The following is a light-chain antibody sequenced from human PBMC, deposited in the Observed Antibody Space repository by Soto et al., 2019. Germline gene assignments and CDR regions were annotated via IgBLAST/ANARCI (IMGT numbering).Light chain of an antibody. Sequence: QSVLTQPPSVSAAPGQTVTISCSGSSANVGSRYVSCYQQLPGSAPKLLIYDNDKRPSGTPDLFSGSKSGASATLGITGLQTGDEADYYCGTWDTSLSAEVFGGGTKLTVL. J-gene: IGLJ3*02. V-gene: IGLV1-51*01. CDR1: SANVGSRY. CDR3: GTWDTSLSAEV. CDR2: DND.